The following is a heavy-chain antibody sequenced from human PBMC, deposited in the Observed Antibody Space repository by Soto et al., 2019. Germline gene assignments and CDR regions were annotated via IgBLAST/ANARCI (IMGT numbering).Heavy chain of an antibody. V-gene: IGHV3-23*01. CDR1: GFTFSNFA. D-gene: IGHD3-16*01. J-gene: IGHJ4*02. CDR3: VNVAGSSYVPWDY. Sequence: GSLRLSCVASGFTFSNFAMIWGRQSPGKGLEWVSAISSASGSTYYADSVKGRFTTSRDNFKNTLYLQMNTLRAEDTALYYCVNVAGSSYVPWDYWGRRNLVPVS. CDR2: ISSASGST.